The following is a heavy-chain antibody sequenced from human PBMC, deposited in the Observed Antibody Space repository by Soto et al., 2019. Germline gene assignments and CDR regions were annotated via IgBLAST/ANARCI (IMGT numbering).Heavy chain of an antibody. V-gene: IGHV4-34*01. CDR1: GGSFSGYY. CDR3: STLPPRIVVMTTEIPS. CDR2: INHSGRT. J-gene: IGHJ5*02. Sequence: SETLSLTCAVYGGSFSGYYWSWIRQPPGKGLEWIGEINHSGRTNYNPSLKSRVTISVDTSKNQFSLKLSSVTAADTAVYYCSTLPPRIVVMTTEIPSWGQGTLVTVSS. D-gene: IGHD2-21*02.